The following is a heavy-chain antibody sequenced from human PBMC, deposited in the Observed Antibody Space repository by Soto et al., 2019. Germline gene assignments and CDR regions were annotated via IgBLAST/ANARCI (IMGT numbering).Heavy chain of an antibody. D-gene: IGHD6-13*01. CDR3: AKDPVTAAGTFDYFDY. J-gene: IGHJ4*02. CDR1: GFTFSSYA. CDR2: ISGSGGST. V-gene: IGHV3-23*01. Sequence: GGSLRLSCAASGFTFSSYAMSWVRQAPGKGLEWVSAISGSGGSTYYADSVKGRFTISRDNSKNTLYLQMNSLRAEDTAVYYCAKDPVTAAGTFDYFDYWGQGTLVTVSS.